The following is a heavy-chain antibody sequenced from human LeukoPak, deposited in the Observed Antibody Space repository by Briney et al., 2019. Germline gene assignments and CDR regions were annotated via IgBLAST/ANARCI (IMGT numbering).Heavy chain of an antibody. J-gene: IGHJ4*02. CDR2: IYYSGST. CDR1: GGSISNYY. Sequence: KSSETLSLTCTVSGGSISNYYWCWIRQPPGKGLEWIGYIYYSGSTNSNPSLKSRVTISLDTSKNQFSLKLSSVTAADTAVYYCARQAQYCTNGVCFFDYWGQGTLVTVSS. D-gene: IGHD2-8*01. CDR3: ARQAQYCTNGVCFFDY. V-gene: IGHV4-59*01.